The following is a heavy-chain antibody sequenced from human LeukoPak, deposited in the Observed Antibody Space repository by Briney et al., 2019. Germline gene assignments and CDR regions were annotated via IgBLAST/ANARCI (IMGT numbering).Heavy chain of an antibody. J-gene: IGHJ4*01. D-gene: IGHD6-25*01. CDR2: ISGSGDTI. CDR1: GFTFSDYY. V-gene: IGHV3-11*01. CDR3: SRGTQRLGKVGDF. Sequence: GSLRLSCAASGFTFSDYYMNWIRQAPGKGLEWISYISGSGDTIYYEDSVKGRFTISRDNAKNSLYLQMTSLRAEDTAVYYCSRGTQRLGKVGDFWGHGTLVTVSS.